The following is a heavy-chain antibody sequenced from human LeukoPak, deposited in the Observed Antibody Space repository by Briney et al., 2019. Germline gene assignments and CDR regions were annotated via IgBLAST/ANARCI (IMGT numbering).Heavy chain of an antibody. D-gene: IGHD6-19*01. V-gene: IGHV4-34*01. CDR2: INHSGST. CDR3: ALDSGGWYLTFDY. J-gene: IGHJ4*02. CDR1: GGSFSGYY. Sequence: SETLSLTCAVYGGSFSGYYWSWIRQPPGKGLEWIGEINHSGSTNYNPSLKSRVTISVDTSKNQFSLKLSSVTAADTAVYYCALDSGGWYLTFDYWGQGTLVTVSS.